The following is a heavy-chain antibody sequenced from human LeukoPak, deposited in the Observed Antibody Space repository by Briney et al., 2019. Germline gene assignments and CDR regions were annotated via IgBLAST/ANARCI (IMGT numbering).Heavy chain of an antibody. D-gene: IGHD3-22*01. Sequence: PGGSLRLSCAASGFTFSSYAMSWVRQAPGKGLEWVSAISGSGGSTYYADSVKGRFTISRDNSKNTLYLQMNSLRAEYTAVYYCAKGPNYYDSSGYIWGQGTLVTVSS. CDR3: AKGPNYYDSSGYI. CDR1: GFTFSSYA. V-gene: IGHV3-23*01. J-gene: IGHJ4*02. CDR2: ISGSGGST.